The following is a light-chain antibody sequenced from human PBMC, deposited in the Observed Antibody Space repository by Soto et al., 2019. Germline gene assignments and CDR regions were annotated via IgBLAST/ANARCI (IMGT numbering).Light chain of an antibody. CDR2: EVT. CDR1: SSDFYGFNY. J-gene: IGLJ1*01. Sequence: QSALTQPASVSGSPGQSITISCTGTSSDFYGFNYVSWYQQLPGKAPKLLIYEVTSRPSGVSNRFSGSKSGNTASLTISGLLAEDEADYYCSSYTSCSTLYVFGTGTKLTVL. CDR3: SSYTSCSTLYV. V-gene: IGLV2-14*01.